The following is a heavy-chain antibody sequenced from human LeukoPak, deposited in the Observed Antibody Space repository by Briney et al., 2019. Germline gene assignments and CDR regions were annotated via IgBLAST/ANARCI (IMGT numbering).Heavy chain of an antibody. J-gene: IGHJ6*02. CDR3: ARQVAAAGTLEYYYYGMDV. D-gene: IGHD6-13*01. CDR1: GYSFTSYW. CDR2: IYPGDSDT. V-gene: IGHV5-51*01. Sequence: GESLKISCKGSGYSFTSYWIGWVRQMPGKGLEWMGIIYPGDSDTRYSPSFQGQVTISADKSISTAYLQWSSLKASDTAMYYCARQVAAAGTLEYYYYGMDVRGQGTTVTVSS.